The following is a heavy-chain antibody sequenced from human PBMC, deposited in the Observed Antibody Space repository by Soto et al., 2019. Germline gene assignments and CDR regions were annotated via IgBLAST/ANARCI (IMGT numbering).Heavy chain of an antibody. CDR3: ARDANTYYDILTGYPYHYFDY. CDR2: IWYDGSNK. D-gene: IGHD3-9*01. V-gene: IGHV3-33*01. Sequence: GGSLRLSCAASGFTFSSYGMHWVRQAPGKGLEWVAVIWYDGSNKYYADSVKGRFTISRDNSKNTLYLQMNSLRAEDTAVYYCARDANTYYDILTGYPYHYFDYWGQGTLVTVSS. CDR1: GFTFSSYG. J-gene: IGHJ4*02.